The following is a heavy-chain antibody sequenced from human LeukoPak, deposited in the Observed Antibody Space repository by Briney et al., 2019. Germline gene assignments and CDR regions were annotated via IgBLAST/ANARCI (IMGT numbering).Heavy chain of an antibody. Sequence: PGGSLRLSCAASGFTFDDYGVSWVRQAPGKGLEWVSGINWNGGSTGYADSVKGRFTISRDNAKNSLYLQMNSLRAEDTALYHCARSKYNWNYYDYWGQGTLVTVSS. V-gene: IGHV3-20*01. CDR1: GFTFDDYG. J-gene: IGHJ4*02. CDR2: INWNGGST. D-gene: IGHD1-20*01. CDR3: ARSKYNWNYYDY.